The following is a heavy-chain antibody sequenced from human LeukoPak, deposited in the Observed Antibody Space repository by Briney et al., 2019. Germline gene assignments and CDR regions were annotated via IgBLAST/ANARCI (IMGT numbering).Heavy chain of an antibody. J-gene: IGHJ6*02. V-gene: IGHV1-69*04. Sequence: ASVKVSCKASGGTFSSYAISCVRQAPGQGLEWMGRIIPILGIANYAQKFQGRVTITADKSTSAAYMELSSLRSEDTAVYYCARYYYDSSGYLYYYGMDVWGQGTTVTVSS. CDR2: IIPILGIA. CDR1: GGTFSSYA. D-gene: IGHD3-22*01. CDR3: ARYYYDSSGYLYYYGMDV.